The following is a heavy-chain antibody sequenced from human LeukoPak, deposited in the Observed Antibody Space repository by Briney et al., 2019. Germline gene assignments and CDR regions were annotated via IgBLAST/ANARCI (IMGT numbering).Heavy chain of an antibody. CDR3: ARGSNPSTVPAATRPFDY. Sequence: GGSLRLSCAASGFTFSSYSMNWVRQAPGKGLEWVSYISSSSSTIYYADSVEGRFTISRDNAKNSLYLQMNSLRAEDTAVYYCARGSNPSTVPAATRPFDYWGQGTLVTVSS. V-gene: IGHV3-48*01. CDR1: GFTFSSYS. D-gene: IGHD2-2*01. CDR2: ISSSSSTI. J-gene: IGHJ4*02.